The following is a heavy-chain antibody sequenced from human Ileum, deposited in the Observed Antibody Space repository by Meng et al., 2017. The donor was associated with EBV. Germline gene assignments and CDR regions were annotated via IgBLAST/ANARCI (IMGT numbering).Heavy chain of an antibody. CDR3: ARVSGMVRGVPPRRFDY. CDR1: NGAITRGD. V-gene: IGHV4-59*01. J-gene: IGHJ4*02. Sequence: RQETALGLVQPPATRSLSCSVSNGAITRGDWNWVRQRPGKGLEWIGYIYYTGSTNYNPSLKSRVTISLDTSKNQFSLNLSSVTAADTAVYFCARVSGMVRGVPPRRFDYWGQGTLVTVSS. CDR2: IYYTGST. D-gene: IGHD3-10*01.